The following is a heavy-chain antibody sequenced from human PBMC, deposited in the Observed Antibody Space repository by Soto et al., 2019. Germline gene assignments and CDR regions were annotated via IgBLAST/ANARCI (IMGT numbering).Heavy chain of an antibody. CDR3: ARGDNFYDSSGYYY. D-gene: IGHD3-22*01. CDR1: GFTFSNYA. J-gene: IGHJ4*02. Sequence: SLRLSCVASGFTFSNYAMHWVRQTPGKGLEWVAVISHDVTNQYYADSVKGRFTISRDNSKNTLYLQMNSLGAEDTAVYYCARGDNFYDSSGYYYWGQGTLVTVSS. V-gene: IGHV3-30-3*01. CDR2: ISHDVTNQ.